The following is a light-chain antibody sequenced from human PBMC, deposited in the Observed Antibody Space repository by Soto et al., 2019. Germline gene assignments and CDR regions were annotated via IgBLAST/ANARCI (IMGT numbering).Light chain of an antibody. CDR3: SSYTTSSTLLI. Sequence: QSALTQPRSVSGSPGQSVTISCTGTSSDVGGYNSVSWYQQHPGKAPKLVIYAVSNRPSGVSSRFSGSKSGNTASLTMSGLQAEDEATYYCSSYTTSSTLLIFGGGTKVTVL. J-gene: IGLJ2*01. V-gene: IGLV2-14*01. CDR2: AVS. CDR1: SSDVGGYNS.